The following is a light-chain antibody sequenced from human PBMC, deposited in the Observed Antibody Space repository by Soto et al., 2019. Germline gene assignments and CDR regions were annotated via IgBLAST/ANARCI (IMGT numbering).Light chain of an antibody. J-gene: IGLJ2*01. CDR2: DVS. V-gene: IGLV2-11*01. Sequence: QSVLSQPRSVSGSPGQSVTISCTGTSSDVGGYNYVSWYQQHPGKVPKLMIYDVSKRPSGVPDRFSGSKSGNTASLTISGLQAEDEADYYCCSYAGTFGGGTKVTVL. CDR3: CSYAGT. CDR1: SSDVGGYNY.